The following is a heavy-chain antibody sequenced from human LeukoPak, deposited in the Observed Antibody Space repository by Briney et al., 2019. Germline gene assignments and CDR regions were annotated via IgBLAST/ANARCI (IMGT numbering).Heavy chain of an antibody. Sequence: QTGGSLRLSCAASGFTFSNYAMSWVRQAPGKGLEGVSGLSGSGHSTYYADSVKGRFTISRDNAKNSLYLQMNSLKTEDTAVYYCSTDRALSGRGGWSLNWLGPRGQGTLVTVSS. CDR2: LSGSGHST. J-gene: IGHJ5*02. V-gene: IGHV3-23*01. CDR1: GFTFSNYA. CDR3: STDRALSGRGGWSLNWLGP. D-gene: IGHD6-19*01.